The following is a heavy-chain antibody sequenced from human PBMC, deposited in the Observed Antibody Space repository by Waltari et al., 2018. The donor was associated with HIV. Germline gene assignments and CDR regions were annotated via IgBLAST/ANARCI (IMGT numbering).Heavy chain of an antibody. CDR2: IKSKTDGGTT. Sequence: EVQLVESGGGLVKPGGSLRLSGAASGFTFSNARMSWVRQEHGKGLEWGGRIKSKTDGGTTDYAAHVKGRCTISRDDSKNTLYLQRNSLKTEDTAVYYCTTVGFGELSQYYFDYWGQGTLVTVSS. CDR3: TTVGFGELSQYYFDY. J-gene: IGHJ4*02. CDR1: GFTFSNAR. V-gene: IGHV3-15*01. D-gene: IGHD3-10*01.